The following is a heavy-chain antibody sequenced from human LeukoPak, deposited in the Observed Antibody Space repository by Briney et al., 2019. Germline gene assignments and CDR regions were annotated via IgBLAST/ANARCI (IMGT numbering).Heavy chain of an antibody. CDR3: AKDPMGSSSSVYYYYYMDV. D-gene: IGHD6-6*01. CDR1: GFTFSSYE. CDR2: ISSSGSTI. J-gene: IGHJ6*03. V-gene: IGHV3-48*03. Sequence: GGSLRLSCAASGFTFSSYEMNWVRQAPGKGLEWVSYISSSGSTIYYADSVKGRFTISRDNAKNSLYLQMNSLRAEDTAVYYCAKDPMGSSSSVYYYYYMDVWGKGTTVTVSS.